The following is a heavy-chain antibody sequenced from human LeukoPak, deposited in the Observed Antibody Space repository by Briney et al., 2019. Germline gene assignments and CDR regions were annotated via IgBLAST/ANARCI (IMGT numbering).Heavy chain of an antibody. CDR2: IDYSGYT. D-gene: IGHD3-3*01. CDR3: ARERQSVSDC. CDR1: GGSISSYY. Sequence: PSETLSLTCSVSGGSISSYYCSWIRQPPGKGLEWIGHIDYSGYTNYNPSLKSRVTISVDTSKNQFSLNLSSVTAADTAVYYCARERQSVSDCWGQGTLVTVSS. J-gene: IGHJ4*02. V-gene: IGHV4-59*01.